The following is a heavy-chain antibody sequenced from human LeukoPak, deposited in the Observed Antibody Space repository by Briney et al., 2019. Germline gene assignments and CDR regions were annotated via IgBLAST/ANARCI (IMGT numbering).Heavy chain of an antibody. D-gene: IGHD4-17*01. Sequence: ASVKVSCKASGYTFTSYGISWVRQAPGQGLEWMGWISAYNGNTNYAQKLQGRVTMTTDTSTSTAYMELRSLRSDDTAVYYCASSETDDYGDPPSAFDIWGQGTMVTVSS. CDR2: ISAYNGNT. CDR1: GYTFTSYG. V-gene: IGHV1-18*01. J-gene: IGHJ3*02. CDR3: ASSETDDYGDPPSAFDI.